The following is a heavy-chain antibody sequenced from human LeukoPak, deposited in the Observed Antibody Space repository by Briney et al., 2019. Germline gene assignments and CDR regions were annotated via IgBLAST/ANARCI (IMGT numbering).Heavy chain of an antibody. D-gene: IGHD3-22*01. CDR1: GGSISSGGYY. V-gene: IGHV4-31*03. CDR2: IYYSGST. CDR3: ARDSLPNYYDSSGYYYVLDYYCGMDV. Sequence: PSQTLSLTCTVSGGSISSGGYYWSWIRQHPGKGLEWIGYIYYSGSTYYNPSLKSRVTISVDTSKNQFSLKLSSVTAADTAVYYCARDSLPNYYDSSGYYYVLDYYCGMDVWGQGTTVIVSS. J-gene: IGHJ6*02.